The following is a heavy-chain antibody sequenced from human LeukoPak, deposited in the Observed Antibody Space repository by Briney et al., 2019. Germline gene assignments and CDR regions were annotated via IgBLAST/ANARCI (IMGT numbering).Heavy chain of an antibody. J-gene: IGHJ4*02. CDR1: GNYW. CDR2: INSDGSTT. Sequence: GGYLRLSCAASGNYWMHWVRQVPGKGLVWVSRINSDGSTTNYADYVKGRFTISRDNAKNTLYLQMNSLRAEDTAAYYCARRSSGSPPYYFDYWGQGTLVTVSS. V-gene: IGHV3-74*01. D-gene: IGHD1-26*01. CDR3: ARRSSGSPPYYFDY.